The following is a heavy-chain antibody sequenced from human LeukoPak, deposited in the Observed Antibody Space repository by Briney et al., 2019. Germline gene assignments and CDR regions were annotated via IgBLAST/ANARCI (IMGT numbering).Heavy chain of an antibody. CDR3: ARPSFRSYDFWSGFGPFDY. V-gene: IGHV4-39*01. D-gene: IGHD3-3*01. CDR1: GGSISSSSYY. J-gene: IGHJ4*02. CDR2: IYYSGIT. Sequence: SETLSLXCTVSGGSISSSSYYWGWIRQPPGKGLERIGSIYYSGITYYNPSLKSRVTISVDTSKNQFSLKLSSVTAADTAVYYCARPSFRSYDFWSGFGPFDYWGQGTLVTVSS.